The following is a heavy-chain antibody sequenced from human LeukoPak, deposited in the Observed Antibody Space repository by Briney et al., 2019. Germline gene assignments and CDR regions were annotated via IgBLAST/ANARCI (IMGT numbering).Heavy chain of an antibody. J-gene: IGHJ5*02. CDR1: GFTFSNYA. Sequence: PGGSLRLSCGASGFTFSNYAMSWVRQAPGKGLEWVSAISGSGGSTYYADSVKGRFTISRDNSKNTLYLQMNSLRAEDTAVYYCATPIVRGVINWFDPWGQGTLVTVSS. CDR2: ISGSGGST. D-gene: IGHD3-10*01. CDR3: ATPIVRGVINWFDP. V-gene: IGHV3-23*01.